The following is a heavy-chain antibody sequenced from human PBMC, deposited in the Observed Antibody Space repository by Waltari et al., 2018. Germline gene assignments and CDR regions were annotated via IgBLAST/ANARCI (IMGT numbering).Heavy chain of an antibody. CDR2: VGTTGDT. J-gene: IGHJ3*01. CDR1: GFDLSGSD. Sequence: ELQLVESGGDLVLPGGSLRLLCEASGFDLSGSDMHWVRQDMGKGRGWVSGVGTTGDTGYADSVKGRFSISREKAKNSVFLQMNSLRVEDTAIYFCARVRYKNYFDLWGRGTRVIVSS. CDR3: ARVRYKNYFDL. V-gene: IGHV3-13*01. D-gene: IGHD2-2*02.